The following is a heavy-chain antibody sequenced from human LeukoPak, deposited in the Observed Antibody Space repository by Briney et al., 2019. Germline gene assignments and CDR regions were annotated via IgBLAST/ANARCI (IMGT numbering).Heavy chain of an antibody. Sequence: ASVKVSCKASGYTFTGYYMHWVRQAPGQGLEWMGWINPNSGGTNYAQKFQGRVTMTRNTSISTAYMELSSLRSEDTAVYYCARGNPSYYYYYYMDVWGKGTTVTVSS. CDR3: ARGNPSYYYYYYMDV. V-gene: IGHV1-2*02. CDR2: INPNSGGT. CDR1: GYTFTGYY. J-gene: IGHJ6*03.